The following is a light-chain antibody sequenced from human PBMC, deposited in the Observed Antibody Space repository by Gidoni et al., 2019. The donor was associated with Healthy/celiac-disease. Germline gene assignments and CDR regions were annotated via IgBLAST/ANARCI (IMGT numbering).Light chain of an antibody. V-gene: IGKV3-20*01. CDR2: GAS. CDR1: QSVSSSY. CDR3: QQYGSSPT. Sequence: GTLSLSPGERATLSCRASQSVSSSYLAWYQQKPGQAPRLLIYGASSRATGIPDRFSGSGSGTDFTLTISRLEPEDFAVYYCQQYGSSPTFGGGTKVEIK. J-gene: IGKJ4*01.